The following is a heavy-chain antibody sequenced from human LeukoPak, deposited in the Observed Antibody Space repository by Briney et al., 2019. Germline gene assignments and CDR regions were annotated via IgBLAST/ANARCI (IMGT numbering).Heavy chain of an antibody. CDR1: GFTFSTYD. CDR3: AREIRETVFTRHHYYGIDV. D-gene: IGHD1-1*01. CDR2: IGTVDDT. V-gene: IGHV3-13*01. J-gene: IGHJ6*02. Sequence: GGSLRLSCGASGFTFSTYDMHWVRQVTGKGLEWVSAIGTVDDTYYLGSVKGRFIISRENAKNVLYLQMSSLRVEDTAVYYCAREIRETVFTRHHYYGIDVWGQGTTVTVSS.